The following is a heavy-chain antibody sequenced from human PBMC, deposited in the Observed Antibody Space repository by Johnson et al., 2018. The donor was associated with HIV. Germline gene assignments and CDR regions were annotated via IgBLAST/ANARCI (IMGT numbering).Heavy chain of an antibody. J-gene: IGHJ3*02. CDR3: AREYYYDSSGTPVFDI. V-gene: IGHV3-30-3*01. Sequence: QLVESGGGLVQPGGSLRLSCAASGFTFDDYAMHWVRQAPGKGLEWVAVISYDGSNKYYADSVKGRFTISRDKSKNTLFLQMGRLRAEDTAVYYCAREYYYDSSGTPVFDIWGQGTMVTVSS. D-gene: IGHD3-22*01. CDR2: ISYDGSNK. CDR1: GFTFDDYA.